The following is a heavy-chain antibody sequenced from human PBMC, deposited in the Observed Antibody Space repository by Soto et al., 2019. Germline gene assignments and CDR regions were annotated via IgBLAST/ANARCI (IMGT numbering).Heavy chain of an antibody. D-gene: IGHD5-18*01. V-gene: IGHV3-30*18. CDR3: ANEIGGRGYNNGRDY. J-gene: IGHJ4*02. CDR2: ISYDGSEK. Sequence: QVHLVESGGGVVQPGRSLRLSCAASGFTFSGYGMHWVRQAPGKGLEWVAVISYDGSEKYYADSVKGRFTISRDNSRNTVSLPMNSLRPEDTAVYYCANEIGGRGYNNGRDYWGQGTLVTVSS. CDR1: GFTFSGYG.